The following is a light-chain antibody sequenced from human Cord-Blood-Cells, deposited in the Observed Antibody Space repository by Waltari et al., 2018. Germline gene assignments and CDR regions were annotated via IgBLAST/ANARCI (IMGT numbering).Light chain of an antibody. CDR3: CSYAGSYTLV. CDR1: SSDVGGYNY. V-gene: IGLV2-11*01. CDR2: DVS. Sequence: PGQSVTISCTGTSSDVGGYNYVSWYQQHPGKAPKLMIYDVSKRPSGVPDRFSGSKSGNTASLTISGLQAEDEADYYCCSYAGSYTLVFGGGTKLTVL. J-gene: IGLJ2*01.